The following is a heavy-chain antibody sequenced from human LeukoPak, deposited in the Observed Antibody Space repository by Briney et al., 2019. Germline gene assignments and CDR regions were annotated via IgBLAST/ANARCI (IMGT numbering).Heavy chain of an antibody. CDR2: ISSSSGTI. D-gene: IGHD3-10*01. V-gene: IGHV3-48*02. CDR3: ASKHYGPGSYYDY. CDR1: GFTFSSYS. Sequence: GGSLRLSCAASGFTFSSYSMNWVRQAPGKGLEWVSYISSSSGTIYYADSVKGRFTISRDNAKNSLYLQMSSLRDEDTAVYYCASKHYGPGSYYDYWGQGTLVTVSS. J-gene: IGHJ4*02.